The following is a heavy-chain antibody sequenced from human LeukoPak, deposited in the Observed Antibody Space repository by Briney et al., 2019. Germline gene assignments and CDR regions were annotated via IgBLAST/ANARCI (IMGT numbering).Heavy chain of an antibody. J-gene: IGHJ6*03. CDR1: GFTFSSYG. Sequence: GGSLRLSCAASGFTFSSYGMHWVRQAPGKGLEWVAFIRYDGSNKYYADSVKGRFTISRDNSKNTLYLQMNSLRAEDRAVYYCAKERTLYYYYMDVWGKGTTVTVSS. CDR2: IRYDGSNK. D-gene: IGHD2-2*01. CDR3: AKERTLYYYYMDV. V-gene: IGHV3-30*02.